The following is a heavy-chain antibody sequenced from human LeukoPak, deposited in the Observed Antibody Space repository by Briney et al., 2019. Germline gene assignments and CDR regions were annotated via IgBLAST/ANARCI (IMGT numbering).Heavy chain of an antibody. Sequence: SETLSLTCTVSGGSISSYYWSWIRQPPGKGLECIGYIHYTGSTNYNPSLKSRVTISVDTSKNQFSLKLNSVTAADTAVYYCARGLWFGDENPPYFDYWGQGTLVTVSS. CDR2: IHYTGST. D-gene: IGHD3-10*01. CDR3: ARGLWFGDENPPYFDY. V-gene: IGHV4-59*08. CDR1: GGSISSYY. J-gene: IGHJ4*02.